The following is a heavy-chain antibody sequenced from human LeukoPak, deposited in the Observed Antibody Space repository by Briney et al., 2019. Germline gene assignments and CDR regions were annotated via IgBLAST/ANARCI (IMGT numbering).Heavy chain of an antibody. D-gene: IGHD6-19*01. Sequence: GGSLRLSCAASGLTFTNYGMSWVRQAPGKGLEWVANIKQDGSEKYYVDSVKGRFTISRDNAKNSLYLQMNSLRAEDTAVYYCAGTAKGGSSGWATDYWGQGTLVTVSS. J-gene: IGHJ4*02. CDR2: IKQDGSEK. V-gene: IGHV3-7*01. CDR1: GLTFTNYG. CDR3: AGTAKGGSSGWATDY.